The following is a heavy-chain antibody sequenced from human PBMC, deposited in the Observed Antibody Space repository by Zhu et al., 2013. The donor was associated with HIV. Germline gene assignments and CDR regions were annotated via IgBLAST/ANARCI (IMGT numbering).Heavy chain of an antibody. CDR2: ITPYNGKT. D-gene: IGHD1-1*01. Sequence: QVQVTQSEPVLRKSGASVRVSCKTSGYIFSNYGINWVRLAPGRGLEWMGWITPYNGKTSYSQKMQGRVTMTADISTGTVNMDLTTLTSDDMALYYCTRGMEGQTMTAFDIWGPGTMVTVSS. V-gene: IGHV1-18*03. CDR1: GYIFSNYG. CDR3: TRGMEGQTMTAFDI. J-gene: IGHJ3*02.